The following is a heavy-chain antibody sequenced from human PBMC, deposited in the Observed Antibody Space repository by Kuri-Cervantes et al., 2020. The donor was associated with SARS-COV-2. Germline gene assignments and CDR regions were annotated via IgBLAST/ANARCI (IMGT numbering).Heavy chain of an antibody. CDR3: ATSLKSLAYCSSGSCYHIDY. Sequence: ASVKVSCKASGYTFTAYYMHWVRQAPGQGLEWMGWINPNSGGANYAQKFQGRVTMTRDTSISTVYMDLSRLRSDDTALYYCATSLKSLAYCSSGSCYHIDYWGQGTLVTVSS. V-gene: IGHV1-2*02. D-gene: IGHD2-15*01. CDR1: GYTFTAYY. J-gene: IGHJ4*02. CDR2: INPNSGGA.